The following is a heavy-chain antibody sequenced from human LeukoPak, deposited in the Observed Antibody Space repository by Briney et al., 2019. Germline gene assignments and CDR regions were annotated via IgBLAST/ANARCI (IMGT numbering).Heavy chain of an antibody. CDR1: GGSISSGDYY. CDR2: IYYSGST. D-gene: IGHD5-12*01. V-gene: IGHV4-30-4*01. CDR3: ARVVATITRLFDY. Sequence: PSQTLSLTCTVSGGSISSGDYYWSWIRHPPGKGLEWIGYIYYSGSTYYNPSLKSRVTISVDTSKNQFSLKLSSVTAADTAVYYCARVVATITRLFDYWGQGTLVTVSS. J-gene: IGHJ4*02.